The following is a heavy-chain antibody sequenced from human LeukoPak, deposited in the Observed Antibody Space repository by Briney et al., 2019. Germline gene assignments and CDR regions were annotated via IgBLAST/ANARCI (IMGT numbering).Heavy chain of an antibody. CDR2: INPNSGGT. D-gene: IGHD6-13*01. V-gene: IGHV1-2*02. Sequence: ASVKVSCKASGYTFTRYGMSWVRQAPGQGLEWMGWINPNSGGTNYAQKFQGRVTMTRDTSISTAYMELSRLRSDDTAVYYCARHSAGTDNWFDPWGQGTLVTVSS. CDR3: ARHSAGTDNWFDP. J-gene: IGHJ5*02. CDR1: GYTFTRYG.